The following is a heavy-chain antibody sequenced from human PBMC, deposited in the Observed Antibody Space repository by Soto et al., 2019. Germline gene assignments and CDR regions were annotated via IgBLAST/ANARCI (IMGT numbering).Heavy chain of an antibody. CDR1: GFTFSTYG. Sequence: QVQLVESGGGVVQPGRSLRLSCAASGFTFSTYGMHWVRQAPGKGLEWVAVMGNDGITTFYADSVKGRFTISRDNSKNTLFLQMSSLRADDTAVYYCAKEFQWELHAFDIWGQGTMVTVSS. CDR2: MGNDGITT. J-gene: IGHJ3*02. D-gene: IGHD1-26*01. CDR3: AKEFQWELHAFDI. V-gene: IGHV3-30*18.